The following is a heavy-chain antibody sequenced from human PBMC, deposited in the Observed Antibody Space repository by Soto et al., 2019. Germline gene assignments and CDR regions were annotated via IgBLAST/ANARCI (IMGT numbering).Heavy chain of an antibody. Sequence: EVQLLESGGDLQQPGGSLRLSCAASGFTFSSYAMNWVRQTPGKGLQWVSAISGSGGNTYYADSVKGRFTISRDNSKNTRDLQMNGLTVEDTAMYYCAKEPTAVDPRDLFGGNPPADYWGQGTLVTVSS. V-gene: IGHV3-23*01. D-gene: IGHD2-15*01. CDR1: GFTFSSYA. CDR2: ISGSGGNT. CDR3: AKEPTAVDPRDLFGGNPPADY. J-gene: IGHJ4*02.